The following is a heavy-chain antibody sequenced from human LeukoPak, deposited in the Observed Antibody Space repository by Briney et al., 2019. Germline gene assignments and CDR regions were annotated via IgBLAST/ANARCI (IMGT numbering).Heavy chain of an antibody. CDR2: VSDSGGRT. Sequence: GGSLRLSCAGSGFTFRRYAMSWVRQAPGKGLEWVSEVSDSGGRTSYADSVKGRFTVSRDNSKNTLYLQMNSLRAEDTAVYYCAKVPGARLPNSRFDYWGQGTLVTVSS. J-gene: IGHJ4*02. CDR3: AKVPGARLPNSRFDY. CDR1: GFTFRRYA. V-gene: IGHV3-23*01. D-gene: IGHD5-18*01.